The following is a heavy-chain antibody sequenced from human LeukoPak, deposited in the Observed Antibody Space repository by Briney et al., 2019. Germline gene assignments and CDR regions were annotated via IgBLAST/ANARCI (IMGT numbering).Heavy chain of an antibody. Sequence: SETLSLTCTVSGGSISSASYFWGWIRQPPGKGLEWIGTLYYGRITYYSASLKSRVTMSGDTSRNQFSLRLSSVNAADTAVYYCAKAGVRYSDSSALYAFDFWGPGTMVSVSS. V-gene: IGHV4-39*01. CDR1: GGSISSASYF. D-gene: IGHD3-22*01. CDR2: LYYGRIT. CDR3: AKAGVRYSDSSALYAFDF. J-gene: IGHJ3*01.